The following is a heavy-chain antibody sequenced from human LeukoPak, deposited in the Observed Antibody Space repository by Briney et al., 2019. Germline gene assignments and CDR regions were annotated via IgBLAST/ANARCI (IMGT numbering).Heavy chain of an antibody. J-gene: IGHJ4*02. CDR3: ARSGLTYYYDSSGYYYLGY. D-gene: IGHD3-22*01. V-gene: IGHV4-30-4*08. CDR2: IYYSGST. CDR1: GGSISSGDYY. Sequence: PSETLSLTCTVSGGSISSGDYYWSWIRQPPGKGLEWIGYIYYSGSTYYNPSLKSRVTISVDTSKNQFSLKLSSVTAADTAIYYCARSGLTYYYDSSGYYYLGYWGQGTLVTVSS.